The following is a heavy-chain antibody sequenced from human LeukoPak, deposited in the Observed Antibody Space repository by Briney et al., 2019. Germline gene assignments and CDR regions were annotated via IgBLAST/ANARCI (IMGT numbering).Heavy chain of an antibody. CDR3: ARDPQSGGYVRGYFDY. D-gene: IGHD5-12*01. Sequence: GGSLRLSCAASGFTFSSYGMHWVRQAPGKGLEWVAVIWYDGSNKYYADSAKGRFTISRDNSKNTLYLQMNSLRAEDTAVYYCARDPQSGGYVRGYFDYWGQGTLVTVSS. CDR2: IWYDGSNK. J-gene: IGHJ4*02. V-gene: IGHV3-33*01. CDR1: GFTFSSYG.